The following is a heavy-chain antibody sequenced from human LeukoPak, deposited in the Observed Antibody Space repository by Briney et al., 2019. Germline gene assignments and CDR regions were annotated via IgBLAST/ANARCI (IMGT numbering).Heavy chain of an antibody. V-gene: IGHV3-74*01. D-gene: IGHD5-18*01. CDR1: GFTFTTYW. CDR3: ARDAVDTANAV. J-gene: IGHJ6*02. Sequence: GGSLRFSCAASGFTFTTYWMHWVRQAPGKGLVWVSHINSDGSITSYADSVKGRFTISRDNAKNTLYLQMNSLRAEDTAVYYCARDAVDTANAVWGQGTTVTVSS. CDR2: INSDGSIT.